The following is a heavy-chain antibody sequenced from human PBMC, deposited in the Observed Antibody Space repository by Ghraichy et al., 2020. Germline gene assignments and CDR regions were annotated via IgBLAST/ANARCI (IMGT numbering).Heavy chain of an antibody. V-gene: IGHV3-11*01. CDR3: ARDQDGDEYYFDY. J-gene: IGHJ4*02. CDR2: ISSSGSTI. CDR1: GFTFSDYY. D-gene: IGHD4-17*01. Sequence: LSLTCAASGFTFSDYYMSWIRQAPGKGLEWVSYISSSGSTIYYADSVMGRFTISRDNAKNSLYLQMNSLRAEDTAVYYCARDQDGDEYYFDYWGQGTLVTVSS.